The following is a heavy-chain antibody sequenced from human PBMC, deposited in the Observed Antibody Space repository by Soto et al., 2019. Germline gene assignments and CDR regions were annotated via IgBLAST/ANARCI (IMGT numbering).Heavy chain of an antibody. V-gene: IGHV5-51*01. CDR3: ARHDYGERPAEYFQH. D-gene: IGHD4-17*01. CDR1: GYSFTSYC. CDR2: IYPGDSDT. Sequence: GESLKISCKGSGYSFTSYCIGCVPQMPGKGLEWMGIIYPGDSDTRYSPSFQGQVTISADKSISTAYLQWSSLKASDTAMYYCARHDYGERPAEYFQHWGQGTLVTVSS. J-gene: IGHJ1*01.